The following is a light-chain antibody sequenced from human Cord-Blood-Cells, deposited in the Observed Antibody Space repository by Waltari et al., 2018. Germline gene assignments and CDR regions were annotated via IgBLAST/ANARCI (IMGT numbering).Light chain of an antibody. Sequence: QSALTQPPSASGSPGQPATIPCPGTTSAVGGYNYVSWYQQHPGNAPKLMSYEVSKRPSGVPDRFSGSKSGNTASLTVSGLQAEDEADYYCSSYAGSNNLVFGGGTKLTVL. CDR1: TSAVGGYNY. J-gene: IGLJ3*02. CDR2: EVS. V-gene: IGLV2-8*01. CDR3: SSYAGSNNLV.